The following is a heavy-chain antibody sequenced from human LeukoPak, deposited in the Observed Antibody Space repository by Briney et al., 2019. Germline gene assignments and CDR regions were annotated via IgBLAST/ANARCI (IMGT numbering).Heavy chain of an antibody. V-gene: IGHV1-46*01. CDR3: ARDLAY. CDR2: ISPGGGST. J-gene: IGHJ4*02. CDR1: GGTFSSYA. Sequence: ASVKVSCKASGGTFSSYAISWVRQAPGQGLEWMGIISPGGGSTTYAQKFQDRVTMTRDTSTSMVYMELSSLRSEDTALYYCARDLAYWGQGTLVTVSS.